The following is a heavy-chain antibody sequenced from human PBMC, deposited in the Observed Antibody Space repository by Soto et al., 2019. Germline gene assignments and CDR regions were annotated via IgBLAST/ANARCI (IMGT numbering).Heavy chain of an antibody. Sequence: EVQLVESGGGLVQPGGSLRLSCTASGFNFSTYDMHWVRQATGKGLEWVSIIGSGGDTYYPGSVKGRFIVSRENAKSYFYLQMDSLRAEDTAVYYCARGGETNYFESSGLLDYWGQGTLVTVSS. CDR1: GFNFSTYD. J-gene: IGHJ4*02. V-gene: IGHV3-13*01. CDR3: ARGGETNYFESSGLLDY. CDR2: IGSGGDT. D-gene: IGHD3-22*01.